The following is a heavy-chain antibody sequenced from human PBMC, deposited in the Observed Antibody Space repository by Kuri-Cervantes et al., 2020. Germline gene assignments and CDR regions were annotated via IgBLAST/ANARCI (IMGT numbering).Heavy chain of an antibody. CDR1: GFSFSTYW. Sequence: GGSLRLSCVASGFSFSTYWMTWVRQAPGQGLEWVGKIKEDGSEKKYVDSVMGRFTISRDNAKNTLYLQMNSLRAEDTAVYYCAREARITMVRGVLFDYWGQGTLVTVSS. CDR2: IKEDGSEK. D-gene: IGHD3-10*01. J-gene: IGHJ4*02. V-gene: IGHV3-7*01. CDR3: AREARITMVRGVLFDY.